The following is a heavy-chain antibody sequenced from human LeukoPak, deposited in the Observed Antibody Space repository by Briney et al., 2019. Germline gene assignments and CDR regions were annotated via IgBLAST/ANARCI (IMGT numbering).Heavy chain of an antibody. CDR1: GFTFSSYA. J-gene: IGHJ4*02. CDR2: ISYDGSNK. V-gene: IGHV3-30-3*01. Sequence: GRSLRLSCAASGFTFSSYAMHWVRQAPGKGLEWVAVISYDGSNKYYADSVKGRFTISRDNSKNTLYLQMNSLRAEDTAVYYCARSRWPEDYWGQGTLVTVSS. CDR3: ARSRWPEDY. D-gene: IGHD4-23*01.